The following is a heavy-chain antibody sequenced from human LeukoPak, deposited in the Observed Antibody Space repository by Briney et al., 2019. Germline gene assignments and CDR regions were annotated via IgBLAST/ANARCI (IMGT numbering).Heavy chain of an antibody. Sequence: PGGSLRLSCVASGFTFGPYWMHWVRQVPGKGLVWVSRINNDGGDTIYADSVKGRFTVSRDNSKDTLFLQMNSLRAEDTAVYYCARGGGDHAFDIWGQGTMVTVSS. V-gene: IGHV3-74*01. CDR1: GFTFGPYW. J-gene: IGHJ3*02. CDR2: INNDGGDT. CDR3: ARGGGDHAFDI. D-gene: IGHD3-16*01.